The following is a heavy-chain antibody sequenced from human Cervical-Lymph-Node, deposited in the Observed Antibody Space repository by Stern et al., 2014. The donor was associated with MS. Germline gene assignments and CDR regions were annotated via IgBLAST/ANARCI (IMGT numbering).Heavy chain of an antibody. Sequence: QVQLQESGPGLVKPSGTLSLTCGVSGSAITTSNWWTWVRKPPGKGLEWIGEISHSGNINFNPYIKSLVTMSVDKSKNQISLKLTPVTAADTAVYYCARGEVTTWFDSWGPGTLVTVSS. V-gene: IGHV4-4*02. CDR3: ARGEVTTWFDS. D-gene: IGHD4-17*01. CDR2: ISHSGNI. CDR1: GSAITTSNW. J-gene: IGHJ5*01.